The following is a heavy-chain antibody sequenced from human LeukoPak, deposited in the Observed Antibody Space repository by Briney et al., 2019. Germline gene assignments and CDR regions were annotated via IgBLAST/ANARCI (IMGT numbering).Heavy chain of an antibody. J-gene: IGHJ5*02. V-gene: IGHV4-39*07. CDR2: IYHSGST. CDR1: GGSISSGGYY. D-gene: IGHD3-16*01. CDR3: ARWGGGATDFDP. Sequence: SETLSLTCTVSGGSISSGGYYWGWIRQPPGKGLEWIGEIYHSGSTNYNPSLKSRVTISVDKSKNQFSLKLSSVTAADTAVYYCARWGGGATDFDPWGQGTLVTVSS.